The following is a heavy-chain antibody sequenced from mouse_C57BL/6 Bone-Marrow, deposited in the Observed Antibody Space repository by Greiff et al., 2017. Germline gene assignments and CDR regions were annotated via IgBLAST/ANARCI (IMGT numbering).Heavy chain of an antibody. CDR3: ARRHYYGTLFAY. Sequence: EVQLVESGGGLVKPGGSLTLSCAASGFTFSSYTMSWVRQTPEKRLEWVATISGGGGNTYYPDSVKGRFTISRDNAKNTLYLQMSSLRSEDTALYYCARRHYYGTLFAYWGQGTLVTVSA. CDR2: ISGGGGNT. D-gene: IGHD1-1*01. CDR1: GFTFSSYT. V-gene: IGHV5-9*01. J-gene: IGHJ3*01.